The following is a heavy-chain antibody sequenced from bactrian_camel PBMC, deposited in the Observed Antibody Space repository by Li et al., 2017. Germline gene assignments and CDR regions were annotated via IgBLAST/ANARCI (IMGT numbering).Heavy chain of an antibody. J-gene: IGHJ6*01. CDR3: AADWAPTDWTTCMGWHAGSGY. CDR1: GYRHRPYC. CDR2: IAGETRI. Sequence: HVQLVESGGGSVQAGGSLRLSCAVSGYRHRPYCMAWFRQVPGKGREEVASIAGETRIYADSVSGRVTLTEDNAKDTLYLQMTGLKPEDTAMYYCAADWAPTDWTTCMGWHAGSGYWGPGTQVTVS. D-gene: IGHD3*01. V-gene: IGHV3S9*01.